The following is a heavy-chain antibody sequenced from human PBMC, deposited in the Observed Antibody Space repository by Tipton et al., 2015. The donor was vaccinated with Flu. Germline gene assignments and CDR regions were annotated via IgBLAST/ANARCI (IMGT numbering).Heavy chain of an antibody. Sequence: LRLSCSVSGDSIGSDYYWGWIRQPPGKGLEWLGNIHRSGNTYYNSSLKSRVTISLDKSKNRFSLRLVSMTATDTAVYYCATLQHWFRSCDYWGQGILVTVST. CDR2: IHRSGNT. CDR1: GDSIGSDYY. V-gene: IGHV4-38-2*01. J-gene: IGHJ4*02. D-gene: IGHD3-10*01. CDR3: ATLQHWFRSCDY.